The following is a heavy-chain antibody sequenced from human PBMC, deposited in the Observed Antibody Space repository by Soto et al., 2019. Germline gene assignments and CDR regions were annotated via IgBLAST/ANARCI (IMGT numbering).Heavy chain of an antibody. Sequence: AASVKVSCKASGGTFSSYAISWVRQAPGQGLEWMGGIIPIFGTANYAQKFQGRVTITADESTSTAYMELSSLRSEDTAVYYCARVKDRYSYGRKPYNWFDPWGQGTLVTVSS. J-gene: IGHJ5*02. V-gene: IGHV1-69*13. CDR2: IIPIFGTA. CDR1: GGTFSSYA. D-gene: IGHD5-18*01. CDR3: ARVKDRYSYGRKPYNWFDP.